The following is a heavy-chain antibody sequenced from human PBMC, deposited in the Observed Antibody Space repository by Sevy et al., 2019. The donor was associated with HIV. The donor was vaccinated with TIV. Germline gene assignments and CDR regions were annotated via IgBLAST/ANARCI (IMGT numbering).Heavy chain of an antibody. V-gene: IGHV3-30-3*01. D-gene: IGHD5-18*01. Sequence: GGSLRLSCAGSGFTFRSYAIHWVRQAPGRGLEWVAVISYDGNKKYYADSVKGRFTISRDDSKNTLFLQMSSLTTEDTALYYFARDQGAYKYGPGGYWGQGTLVTVSS. J-gene: IGHJ4*01. CDR2: ISYDGNKK. CDR1: GFTFRSYA. CDR3: ARDQGAYKYGPGGY.